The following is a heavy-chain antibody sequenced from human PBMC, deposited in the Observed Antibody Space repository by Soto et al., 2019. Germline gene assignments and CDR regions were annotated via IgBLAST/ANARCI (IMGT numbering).Heavy chain of an antibody. J-gene: IGHJ6*02. CDR3: ARRVAVRDYYGMDV. CDR1: GYSFTSYW. V-gene: IGHV5-10-1*01. D-gene: IGHD6-19*01. CDR2: IDPSDSYT. Sequence: GESLKISCQGSGYSFTSYWISWVRQMPGKGLEWMGRIDPSDSYTNYSPSFQGHVTISADKSISTAYLQWSSLKASDTAMYYCARRVAVRDYYGMDVWGQGTTVTVSS.